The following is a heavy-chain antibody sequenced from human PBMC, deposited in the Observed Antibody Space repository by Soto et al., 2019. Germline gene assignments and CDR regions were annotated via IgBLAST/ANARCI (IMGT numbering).Heavy chain of an antibody. CDR3: ARAGNYYDSSGYYYVDWFDP. D-gene: IGHD3-22*01. CDR2: ISSSSSYI. CDR1: GFTFSSYS. V-gene: IGHV3-21*01. J-gene: IGHJ5*02. Sequence: PGGSLRLSCAASGFTFSSYSMNWVRQAPGKGLEWVSSISSSSSYIYYADSVKGRFTISRDNAKNSLYLQMNSLRAEDTAVYYCARAGNYYDSSGYYYVDWFDPWGQGTLVTVSS.